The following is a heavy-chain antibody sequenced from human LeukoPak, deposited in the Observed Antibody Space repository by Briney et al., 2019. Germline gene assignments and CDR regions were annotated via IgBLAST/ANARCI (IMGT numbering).Heavy chain of an antibody. J-gene: IGHJ4*02. CDR3: SKRVGGTPDN. Sequence: GGSLRLPCAASGFMFGNYAMAWVRQAPGKGLEWVSAIAYDGNSRDYAHSVRGRFTISRDNSKSTLYLDMNNLRAEDTALYYCSKRVGGTPDNWGLGTLVTVSS. D-gene: IGHD1-14*01. V-gene: IGHV3-23*01. CDR1: GFMFGNYA. CDR2: IAYDGNSR.